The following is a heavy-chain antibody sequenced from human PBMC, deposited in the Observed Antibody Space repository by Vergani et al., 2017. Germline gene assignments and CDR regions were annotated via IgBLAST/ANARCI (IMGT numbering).Heavy chain of an antibody. Sequence: QVQLVESGGGVVQPGRSLRLSCAASGFTFSSYGMHWVRQAPGKGLEWVAVIWYDGSNKYYADSVKGRFTISRDNSKNTLYLQMNSLRAEDTAVYYCARDHQLGDSSSWYGVDYWGQGTLVTVSS. CDR3: ARDHQLGDSSSWYGVDY. V-gene: IGHV3-33*01. J-gene: IGHJ4*02. CDR2: IWYDGSNK. D-gene: IGHD6-13*01. CDR1: GFTFSSYG.